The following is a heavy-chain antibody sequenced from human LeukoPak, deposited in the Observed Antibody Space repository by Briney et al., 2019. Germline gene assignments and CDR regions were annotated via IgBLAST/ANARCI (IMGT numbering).Heavy chain of an antibody. CDR3: AREGPRGNSQFDY. CDR2: IWYDGSNK. D-gene: IGHD2/OR15-2a*01. Sequence: GGSRRLSCAASGFTFSSYGMHWVRQAPGKGLEWVALIWYDGSNKYYADSVKGRLTISRDNSKNTLYLQMNSLRAEDTAVYYCAREGPRGNSQFDYWGQGTLVTVSS. V-gene: IGHV3-33*01. CDR1: GFTFSSYG. J-gene: IGHJ4*02.